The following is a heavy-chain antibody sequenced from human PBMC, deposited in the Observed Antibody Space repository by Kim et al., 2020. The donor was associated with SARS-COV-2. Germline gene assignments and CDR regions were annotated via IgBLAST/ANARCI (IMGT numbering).Heavy chain of an antibody. D-gene: IGHD6-13*01. V-gene: IGHV3-7*01. J-gene: IGHJ4*01. CDR2: IKQDGSEK. CDR3: SRLGSSSWDFYY. Sequence: GGSLRLSCAASGFTFSSYWMSWVRQAPGKGLEWVANIKQDGSEKSSVDSVTGRFTISRDNAKNSLYLHMNSLSAEDTAVYYCSRLGSSSWDFYYLGHGTL. CDR1: GFTFSSYW.